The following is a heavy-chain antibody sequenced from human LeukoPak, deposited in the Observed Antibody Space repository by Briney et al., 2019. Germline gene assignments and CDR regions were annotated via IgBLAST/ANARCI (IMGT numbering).Heavy chain of an antibody. CDR3: VRDNRSYNFDY. CDR1: GFTFSRYW. D-gene: IGHD1-26*01. J-gene: IGHJ4*02. Sequence: GGSLRLSCAASGFTFSRYWMHWVRQAPGKGLVWVSCIKSVGSSTSIADSAKGRFTISRDNAKNTVYLQMNSLRAEDTAVYYCVRDNRSYNFDYWGQGTLVTVSS. CDR2: IKSVGSST. V-gene: IGHV3-74*01.